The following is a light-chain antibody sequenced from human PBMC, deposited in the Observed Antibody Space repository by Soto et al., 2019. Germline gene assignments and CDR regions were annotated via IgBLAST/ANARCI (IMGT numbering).Light chain of an antibody. CDR3: QSYDNSLSGPV. CDR1: SSNIGAGYD. Sequence: QLVLTQPPSVSGAPGQRVTISCTGSSSNIGAGYDAHWYQQLPGKVPKLLIYGDTNRPSGVRDRFSGSKSGTSASLAITGLQPEDEADYYCQSYDNSLSGPVFGPGTKLTVL. CDR2: GDT. V-gene: IGLV1-40*01. J-gene: IGLJ1*01.